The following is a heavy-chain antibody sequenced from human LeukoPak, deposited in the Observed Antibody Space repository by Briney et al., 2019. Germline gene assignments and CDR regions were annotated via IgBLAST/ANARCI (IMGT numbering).Heavy chain of an antibody. CDR1: GGSFSGYY. J-gene: IGHJ4*02. Sequence: SETLSLTCAVYGGSFSGYYWSWIRQPPGKGLEWIGEINHSGSTNYNPSLKSRVTISVDTSKNQFSLKLSSVTAADTAVYYCARGRAAAGTPVDYWGQGILVTVSS. D-gene: IGHD6-13*01. CDR3: ARGRAAAGTPVDY. V-gene: IGHV4-34*01. CDR2: INHSGST.